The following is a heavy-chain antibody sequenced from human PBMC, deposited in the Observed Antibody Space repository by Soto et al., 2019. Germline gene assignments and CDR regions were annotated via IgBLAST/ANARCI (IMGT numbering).Heavy chain of an antibody. Sequence: QVQLVQSGAEVKKPGASVKVSCKASGYTFTSYGISWVRQAPGQGLEWMGWISAYNGNTNYAQKLQGRVTMTTDTSXXTXYXXLRSLRSDDTAVYYCARGRPTSCQLPAWCYYGMDVWGQGTTVTVSS. V-gene: IGHV1-18*01. J-gene: IGHJ6*02. CDR1: GYTFTSYG. D-gene: IGHD2-2*01. CDR2: ISAYNGNT. CDR3: ARGRPTSCQLPAWCYYGMDV.